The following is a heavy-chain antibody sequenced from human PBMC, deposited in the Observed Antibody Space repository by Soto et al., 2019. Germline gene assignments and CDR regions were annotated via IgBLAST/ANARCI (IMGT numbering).Heavy chain of an antibody. Sequence: QVQLQESGPGLVKPSETLSLTCTVSGGSISSYYWSWIRQPAGKGLEWIGRIYNSGSTNYNPSLKSRVTMSVDTSKNQFSLKLSSVTAADTAVYYCAREGPHPYYYDSSGYPPFDYWGQGTLFTVSS. CDR1: GGSISSYY. CDR2: IYNSGST. CDR3: AREGPHPYYYDSSGYPPFDY. J-gene: IGHJ4*02. V-gene: IGHV4-4*07. D-gene: IGHD3-22*01.